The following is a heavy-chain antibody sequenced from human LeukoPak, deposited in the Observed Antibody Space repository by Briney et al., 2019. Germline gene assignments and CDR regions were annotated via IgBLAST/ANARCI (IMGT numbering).Heavy chain of an antibody. CDR1: GGSISSYY. V-gene: IGHV4-59*01. J-gene: IGHJ3*02. CDR3: ARGSPEAWELQPSEAFDI. Sequence: SETLSLTCTVSGGSISSYYWSWIRQPPGKGLEWIGYIYYRAETDYNPSLKSRVTISVDTSKNQFSLKLSSVTAADTAVYYCARGSPEAWELQPSEAFDIWGQGTMVTVSS. D-gene: IGHD1-26*01. CDR2: IYYRAET.